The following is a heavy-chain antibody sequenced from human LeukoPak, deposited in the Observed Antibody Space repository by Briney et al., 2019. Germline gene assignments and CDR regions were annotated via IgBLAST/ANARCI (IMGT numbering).Heavy chain of an antibody. D-gene: IGHD6-13*01. CDR1: GGTFSSYA. CDR3: ARNGITSWYGVDY. V-gene: IGHV7-4-1*02. Sequence: ASVKVSCKASGGTFSSYAISWVRQAPGQGLEWMGWINTNTGNPTYAQGFTGRFVFSLDTSVNTAYLQISSLKAEDTAVYYCARNGITSWYGVDYWGQGTLVTVSS. J-gene: IGHJ4*02. CDR2: INTNTGNP.